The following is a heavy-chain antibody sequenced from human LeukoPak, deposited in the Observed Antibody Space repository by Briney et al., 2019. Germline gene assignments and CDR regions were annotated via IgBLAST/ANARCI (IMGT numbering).Heavy chain of an antibody. V-gene: IGHV3-30*18. CDR1: GFTFSSYA. Sequence: PGTSLRLSCAASGFTFSSYAMHWVRQAPGKGLEWVAVISYDGSNKYYADSVKGRFTISRDNSKNALYLQMNSLRAEDTAVYYCAKREGSSWYSFDCRGQGTLVTVSS. D-gene: IGHD6-13*01. CDR2: ISYDGSNK. J-gene: IGHJ4*02. CDR3: AKREGSSWYSFDC.